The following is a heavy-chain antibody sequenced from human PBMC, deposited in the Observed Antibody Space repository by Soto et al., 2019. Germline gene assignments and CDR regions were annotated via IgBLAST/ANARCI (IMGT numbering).Heavy chain of an antibody. Sequence: VQLVESGGGVVQPGRSLRLSCAASGFTFSSYGMHWVRQAPGKGLEWVAVMWYDGSNEYYGDSVKGRFTISRDNSKNTLYLQMNSLRAEDTAVYYCARDLSSGWYPYYFDYWGQGTLVAVSS. V-gene: IGHV3-33*01. CDR3: ARDLSSGWYPYYFDY. CDR1: GFTFSSYG. J-gene: IGHJ4*02. D-gene: IGHD6-19*01. CDR2: MWYDGSNE.